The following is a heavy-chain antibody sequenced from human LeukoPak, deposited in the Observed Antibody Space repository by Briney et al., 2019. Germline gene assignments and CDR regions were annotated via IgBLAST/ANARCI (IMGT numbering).Heavy chain of an antibody. V-gene: IGHV4-34*01. Sequence: SETLSLTCAVYGGSFSGYYWSWIHQPPGKGLEWIGEINHSGSTNYNPSLKSRVTISVDTSKNQFSLKLSSVTAADTAVYYCARGRGRGWLQSQNYYYYGMDVWGQGTTVTVSS. CDR2: INHSGST. CDR3: ARGRGRGWLQSQNYYYYGMDV. D-gene: IGHD5-24*01. J-gene: IGHJ6*02. CDR1: GGSFSGYY.